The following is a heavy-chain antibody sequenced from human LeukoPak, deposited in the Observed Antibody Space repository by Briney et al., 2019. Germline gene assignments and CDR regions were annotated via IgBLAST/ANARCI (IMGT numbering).Heavy chain of an antibody. CDR2: INPKSTAT. Sequence: PSVKLSCKPSAYTFIGNYIDWVRQAPGQGIEWMGWINPKSTATSSARTLQGRVTITRHTSIGTAYMERSRLRSDDPAVYYCARGNVECIGDICYKRGNWFDPWGQGTLVTVSS. CDR1: AYTFIGNY. J-gene: IGHJ5*02. D-gene: IGHD2-8*02. CDR3: ARGNVECIGDICYKRGNWFDP. V-gene: IGHV1-2*02.